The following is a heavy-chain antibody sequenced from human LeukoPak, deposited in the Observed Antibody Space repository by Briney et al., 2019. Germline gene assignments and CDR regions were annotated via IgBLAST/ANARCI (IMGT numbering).Heavy chain of an antibody. V-gene: IGHV4-59*08. J-gene: IGHJ4*02. CDR1: GGSIGSYY. D-gene: IGHD1-1*01. Sequence: SETLSLTCTVSGGSIGSYYWSWIRQPPGKGLEWIGYIYYSGATNYNPSLKSRVTISVDTSKDQFSLELSSVTAADTAVYYCARLTRTTAASSIPFDYWGQGTLVIVSS. CDR3: ARLTRTTAASSIPFDY. CDR2: IYYSGAT.